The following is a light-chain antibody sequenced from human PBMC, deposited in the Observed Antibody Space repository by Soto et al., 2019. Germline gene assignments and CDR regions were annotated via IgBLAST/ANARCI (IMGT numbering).Light chain of an antibody. V-gene: IGKV1-5*01. Sequence: DIQMTQSPSTLSASVGDRVTITCRASQTVSTWLAWYQQQPGRAPKLLVFDASNLQSGVPSRFSGSGSETEFTLTISSLQPDDSATYYCQQYNSYSTFGQGTTLEIK. J-gene: IGKJ2*01. CDR3: QQYNSYST. CDR2: DAS. CDR1: QTVSTW.